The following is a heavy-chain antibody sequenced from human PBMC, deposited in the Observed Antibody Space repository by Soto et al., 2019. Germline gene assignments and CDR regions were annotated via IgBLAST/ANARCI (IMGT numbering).Heavy chain of an antibody. Sequence: PVGSLRLSCAASGFTFSSYGMHWVRQAPGKGLEWVAVIWYDGSNKYYADSVKGRFTISRDNSKNTLYLQMNSLRAEDTAVYYCARGGIEMATITGAFDIWGQGTMVTVSS. CDR3: ARGGIEMATITGAFDI. CDR1: GFTFSSYG. V-gene: IGHV3-33*01. CDR2: IWYDGSNK. D-gene: IGHD5-12*01. J-gene: IGHJ3*02.